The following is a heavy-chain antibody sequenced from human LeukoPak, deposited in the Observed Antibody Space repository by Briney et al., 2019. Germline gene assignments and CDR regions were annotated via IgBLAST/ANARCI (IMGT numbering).Heavy chain of an antibody. J-gene: IGHJ4*02. CDR1: GFTFSNAW. CDR2: IKSKTDGGTT. D-gene: IGHD6-19*01. Sequence: GGSLRLSCAASGFTFSNAWMSWVRQAPGKGLEWVGRIKSKTDGGTTDYAAPVKGRFTISRDDSKNTLYLQMNSLKTEDTAVYYCTRLVYSSGWFGYWGQGTLVTVSS. V-gene: IGHV3-15*01. CDR3: TRLVYSSGWFGY.